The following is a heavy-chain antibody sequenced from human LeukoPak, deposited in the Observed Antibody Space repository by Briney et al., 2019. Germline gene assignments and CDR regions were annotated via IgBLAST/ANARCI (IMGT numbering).Heavy chain of an antibody. D-gene: IGHD3-22*01. J-gene: IGHJ4*02. V-gene: IGHV4-34*01. Sequence: PSETLSLTCAVYGGSFSGYYWSWIRQPPGKGLEWIGDINHSGSTNYNPSLKSRVTISVDTSKNQFSLKLSSVTAADTAVYYCAREAQYYYDSSGYYNPIDYWGQGTLVTVSS. CDR2: INHSGST. CDR3: AREAQYYYDSSGYYNPIDY. CDR1: GGSFSGYY.